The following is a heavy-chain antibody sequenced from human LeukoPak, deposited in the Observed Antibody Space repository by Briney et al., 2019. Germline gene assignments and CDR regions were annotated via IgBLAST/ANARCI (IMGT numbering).Heavy chain of an antibody. D-gene: IGHD3-3*01. Sequence: KPSETLSLTCTVSGGSISSYYWSWIRQPAGKGLEWIGRIYTSGNTNYNPSLKSRVTMSVDTSKSQFSLKLTSVTAADTAVYYCARDRVVGDFWSGYANWFDPWGQGILVTVSS. CDR1: GGSISSYY. CDR3: ARDRVVGDFWSGYANWFDP. V-gene: IGHV4-4*07. CDR2: IYTSGNT. J-gene: IGHJ5*02.